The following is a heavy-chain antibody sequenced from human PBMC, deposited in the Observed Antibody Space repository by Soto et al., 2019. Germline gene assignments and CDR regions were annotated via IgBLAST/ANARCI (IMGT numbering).Heavy chain of an antibody. CDR2: IYYSGST. J-gene: IGHJ4*02. D-gene: IGHD1-26*01. CDR1: GGSISSYD. CDR3: ARRYGGNFDY. V-gene: IGHV4-59*01. Sequence: SETLSLTCTVSGGSISSYDWSWIRQPPGKGLEWIGYIYYSGSTNYNPSLKSRVTISVDTSKNQFSLKLTSVTAADTAVYYCARRYGGNFDYWGQGTLVTVSS.